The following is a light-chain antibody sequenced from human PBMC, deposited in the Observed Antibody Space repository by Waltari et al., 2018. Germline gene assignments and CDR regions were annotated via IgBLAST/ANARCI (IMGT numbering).Light chain of an antibody. J-gene: IGLJ3*02. Sequence: QSVLTQPPSASGTPGQGVTISCSVSNSNIGSNTVSWYQQFPGTAPRLLMHTDNQRPSGVPDRFSGSKSGTSASLAISGLQSEDEAHYFCATWDDSLNGRVFGGGTKVTVL. CDR2: TDN. CDR3: ATWDDSLNGRV. V-gene: IGLV1-44*01. CDR1: NSNIGSNT.